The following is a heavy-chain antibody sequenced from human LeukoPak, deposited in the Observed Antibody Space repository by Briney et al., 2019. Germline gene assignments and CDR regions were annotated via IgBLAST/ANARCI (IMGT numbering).Heavy chain of an antibody. CDR3: ARGGYCTSTICYSLNAFDI. D-gene: IGHD2-2*01. CDR2: INSRDNII. Sequence: GGSLILSCAASGFTFSSYWMHWVRQAPGKGLEWVSYINSRDNIIYYADSVKGRFTISRDNAKNSLSLQMNSLRAEDTAVYYCARGGYCTSTICYSLNAFDIWGQGTMVTVSS. V-gene: IGHV3-48*04. CDR1: GFTFSSYW. J-gene: IGHJ3*02.